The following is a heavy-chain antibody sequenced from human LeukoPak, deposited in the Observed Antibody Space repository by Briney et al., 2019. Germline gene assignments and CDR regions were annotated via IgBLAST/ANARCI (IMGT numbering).Heavy chain of an antibody. CDR1: GYSISSGYF. J-gene: IGHJ5*02. V-gene: IGHV4-38-2*02. Sequence: PSETLSLTCTVSGYSISSGYFWGWIRQPPGQGLEWIGSIYNSGSTYYNPSLKSRVTISVDMSKNQFSLKMSSVTAADTAVYCARAYSSSWYWNWFDPWGQGTLVTVSS. CDR3: ARAYSSSWYWNWFDP. CDR2: IYNSGST. D-gene: IGHD6-13*01.